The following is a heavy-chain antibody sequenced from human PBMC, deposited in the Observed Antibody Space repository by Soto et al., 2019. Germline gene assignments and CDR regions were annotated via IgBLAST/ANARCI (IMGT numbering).Heavy chain of an antibody. CDR3: ANGYRQCSE. D-gene: IGHD5-18*01. V-gene: IGHV3-33*06. CDR1: GFSFGSFA. CDR2: IWYDGSNE. J-gene: IGHJ4*02. Sequence: QVQLVESGGGVVQPGRCLRVSCAASGFSFGSFAMHWVRQAPGTGLEWVAIIWYDGSNEYYADSVKGRFKISRENSKNSLYLQMNSLSDQDTVVYSCANGYRQCSEWGQGTRVTVSS.